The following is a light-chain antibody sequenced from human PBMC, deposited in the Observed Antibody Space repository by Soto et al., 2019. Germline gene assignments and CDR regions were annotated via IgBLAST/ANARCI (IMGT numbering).Light chain of an antibody. CDR3: SSYTSSSTLDL. J-gene: IGLJ1*01. Sequence: QAVVTQPASVSGSPGQSIAISCTGTSSDIGSYNCVSWYQQHPGKAPKLMIYDVSERPSGVSNRFSGSKSGNTASLTISGLQAEDEADYYCSSYTSSSTLDLFGTGTKLTVL. CDR2: DVS. CDR1: SSDIGSYNC. V-gene: IGLV2-14*03.